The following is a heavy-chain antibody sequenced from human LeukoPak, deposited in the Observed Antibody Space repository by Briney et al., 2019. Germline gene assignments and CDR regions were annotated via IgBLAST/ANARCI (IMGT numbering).Heavy chain of an antibody. J-gene: IGHJ6*02. CDR3: ARDHYGMDV. CDR1: GGTLRTYA. V-gene: IGHV1-69*05. Sequence: ASVKVSCTASGGTLRTYAISWVRQAPGQGLEWMGGIIPLFGTANYAQNFQGRVTITTDASTRTVYMELSSLRSEDTAMYYCARDHYGMDVWGQGTTVTVSS. CDR2: IIPLFGTA.